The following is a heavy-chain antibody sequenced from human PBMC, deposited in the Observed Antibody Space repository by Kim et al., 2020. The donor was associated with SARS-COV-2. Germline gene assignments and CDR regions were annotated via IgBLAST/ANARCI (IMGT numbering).Heavy chain of an antibody. CDR3: ARTGLWRWLFQGPVSAFDI. Sequence: SETLSLTCTVSGGSISSYYWSWIRQPPGKGLEWIGYIYYSGSTNYNPSLKSRVTISVDTSKNQFSLKLSSVTAADTAVYYCARTGLWRWLFQGPVSAFDIWGQGTMVTVSS. CDR1: GGSISSYY. D-gene: IGHD2-21*01. J-gene: IGHJ3*02. V-gene: IGHV4-59*01. CDR2: IYYSGST.